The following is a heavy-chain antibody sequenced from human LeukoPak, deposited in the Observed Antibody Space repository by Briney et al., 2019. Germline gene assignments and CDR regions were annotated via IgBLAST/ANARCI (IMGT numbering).Heavy chain of an antibody. CDR3: ARASWQHWYFDL. Sequence: SETLSLTCTVSGGSISSYYRSWIRQPPGKGLEWIGEINHSGSTNYNPSLKSRVTISVDKSKSQFSLKLSSVTAADTAVYYCARASWQHWYFDLWGRGTLVTVSS. CDR1: GGSISSYY. V-gene: IGHV4-34*01. D-gene: IGHD5-12*01. J-gene: IGHJ2*01. CDR2: INHSGST.